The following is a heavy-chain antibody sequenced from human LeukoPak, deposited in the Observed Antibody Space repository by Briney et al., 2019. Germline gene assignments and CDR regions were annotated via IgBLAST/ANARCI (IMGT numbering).Heavy chain of an antibody. V-gene: IGHV4-34*01. CDR3: ARGHVTTTSHIDY. Sequence: SETLSLTCAVYGGSFSGYYWSWIRQPPGKGLEWIGEINHSGSTNYNPSLKSRVTISVDTSKSQFSLKLSSVTAADTAVYYCARGHVTTTSHIDYWGQGTLVTVSS. D-gene: IGHD4-11*01. CDR1: GGSFSGYY. J-gene: IGHJ4*02. CDR2: INHSGST.